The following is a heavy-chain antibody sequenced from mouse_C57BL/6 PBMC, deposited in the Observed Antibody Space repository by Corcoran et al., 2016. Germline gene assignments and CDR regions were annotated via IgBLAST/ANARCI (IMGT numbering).Heavy chain of an antibody. CDR1: GYTFTDYN. J-gene: IGHJ1*03. V-gene: IGHV1-18*01. CDR3: ARDYYSSRGWYFDV. Sequence: EVQLQQSGPELLKPGASVKIPCTASGYTFTDYNMDWVKQSHGKSLEWIGDINPNNGGTIYNQKFKGKATLTVDKSSSTAYMELRSLTSEDTAVYYCARDYYSSRGWYFDVWGTGTTVTVSS. CDR2: INPNNGGT. D-gene: IGHD2-12*01.